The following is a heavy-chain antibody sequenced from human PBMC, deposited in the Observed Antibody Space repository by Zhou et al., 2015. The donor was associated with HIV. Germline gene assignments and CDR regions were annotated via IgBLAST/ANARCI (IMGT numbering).Heavy chain of an antibody. Sequence: QVQLVQSGAEVKKPGSSVKVSCKASGGTFSSYAISWVRQAPGQGLEWMGGIIPIFGTANYAQKFQGRVTITADESTSTAYMELSSLRSEDTAVYYCAAPWGYDSSDYYYGMDVWGQGTTVTVSS. D-gene: IGHD5-12*01. J-gene: IGHJ6*02. CDR2: IIPIFGTA. V-gene: IGHV1-69*01. CDR3: AAPWGYDSSDYYYGMDV. CDR1: GGTFSSYA.